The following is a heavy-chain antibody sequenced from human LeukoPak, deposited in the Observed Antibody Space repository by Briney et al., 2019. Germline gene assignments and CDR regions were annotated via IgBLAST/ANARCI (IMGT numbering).Heavy chain of an antibody. CDR3: AKDHVAAVAGGWFDP. Sequence: PGGSLRLSCAASGFTFSSYGMHWVRQAPGKGLEWVAFIRYDGSNKYYADSVKGRFTISRDNSKNTLYLQMNSLRAEDTAVYYCAKDHVAAVAGGWFDPWGQGTLVTVSS. CDR1: GFTFSSYG. V-gene: IGHV3-30*02. J-gene: IGHJ5*02. CDR2: IRYDGSNK. D-gene: IGHD6-19*01.